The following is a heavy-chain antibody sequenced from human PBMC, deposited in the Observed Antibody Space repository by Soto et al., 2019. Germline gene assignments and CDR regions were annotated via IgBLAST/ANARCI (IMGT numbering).Heavy chain of an antibody. Sequence: SETLSLTCAVYGGSFSGYYWSWIRQPPGKGLEWIGEINHSGSTNYNPSLKSRVTISVDTSKNQFSLKLSSVTAADTAVYYCARCDSAYNYAYSYWGQGTPVTVSS. V-gene: IGHV4-34*01. D-gene: IGHD5-18*01. CDR2: INHSGST. CDR1: GGSFSGYY. CDR3: ARCDSAYNYAYSY. J-gene: IGHJ4*02.